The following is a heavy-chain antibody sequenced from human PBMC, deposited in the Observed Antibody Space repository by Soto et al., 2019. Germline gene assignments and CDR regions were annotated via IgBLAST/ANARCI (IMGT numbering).Heavy chain of an antibody. Sequence: GGSLRLSCAASGFTFSSYAMHWVRQAPGKGLEWVAVISYDGSNKYYADSVKGRFTISRDNSKNTLYLQMNSLRAEDTAVYYCARHIPLGILYWGQGPLVTVSS. V-gene: IGHV3-30*14. CDR2: ISYDGSNK. CDR1: GFTFSSYA. D-gene: IGHD6-13*01. J-gene: IGHJ4*02. CDR3: ARHIPLGILY.